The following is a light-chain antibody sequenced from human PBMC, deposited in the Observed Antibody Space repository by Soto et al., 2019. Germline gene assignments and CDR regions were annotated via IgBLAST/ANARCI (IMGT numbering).Light chain of an antibody. V-gene: IGKV3-15*01. CDR1: QSVSSN. Sequence: ETVMTQSPATLSVSPGERATLSCRASQSVSSNLAWYKHTPGQAPRLLIYGASTRATAIPARFSGSVSGTELTHNSSSMQCENLAVYYCQQNNTWPTFGQGTRLEMK. CDR2: GAS. J-gene: IGKJ5*01. CDR3: QQNNTWPT.